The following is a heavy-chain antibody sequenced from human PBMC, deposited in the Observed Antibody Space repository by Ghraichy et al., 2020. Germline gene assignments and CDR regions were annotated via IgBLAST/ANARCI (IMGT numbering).Heavy chain of an antibody. Sequence: GGSLRLSCAASGFTFSSYAMSWVRQAPGKGLEWVSAISGSGGSTYYADSVKGRFTISRDNSKNTLYLQMNSLRAEDTAVYYCAKFQVTPRSRWGEWLVGAGFDYWGQGTLVTVSS. CDR3: AKFQVTPRSRWGEWLVGAGFDY. CDR2: ISGSGGST. D-gene: IGHD6-19*01. J-gene: IGHJ4*02. V-gene: IGHV3-23*01. CDR1: GFTFSSYA.